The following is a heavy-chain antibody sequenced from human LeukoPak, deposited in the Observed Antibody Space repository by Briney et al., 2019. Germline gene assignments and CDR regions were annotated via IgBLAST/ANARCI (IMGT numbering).Heavy chain of an antibody. CDR3: ATDGAGFDT. V-gene: IGHV3-11*01. Sequence: GWSLRLSCAASGFTFNDYYMRWIRQAPGKGLEWLSYINIGGTNTHYADSVKGRFTISRDNAKKSLYLEMNNLRAEDTAVYYCATDGAGFDTWGQGVLVTVSS. J-gene: IGHJ5*02. CDR2: INIGGTNT. CDR1: GFTFNDYY.